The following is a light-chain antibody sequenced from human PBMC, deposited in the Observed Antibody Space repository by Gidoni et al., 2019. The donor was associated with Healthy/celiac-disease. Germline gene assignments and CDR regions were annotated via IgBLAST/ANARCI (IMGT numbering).Light chain of an antibody. Sequence: AIWMTQSPSLLAASTGDRVTISCRMSQCISSYLAWYQQKPGKAPELLIYAASTLQSGVPSRFSGSGSGTDVTLTISCLQSEDFATYYCQQYYSFPRTFGQGTKVEIK. V-gene: IGKV1D-8*02. CDR1: QCISSY. CDR3: QQYYSFPRT. CDR2: AAS. J-gene: IGKJ1*01.